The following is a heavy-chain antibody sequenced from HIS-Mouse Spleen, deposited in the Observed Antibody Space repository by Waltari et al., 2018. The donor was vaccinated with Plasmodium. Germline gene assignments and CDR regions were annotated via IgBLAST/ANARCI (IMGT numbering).Heavy chain of an antibody. Sequence: EVQLVESGGGLVQPGGSLRLSCAASGFTFRSYWMSWVRQAPGKGLEGGANIKQDGSEKYYVDAVKRRCTISRDNAKNSLYLKMNSLRAEDTAVYYCASSWYWYFDLWGRGTLVTVSS. CDR2: IKQDGSEK. CDR3: ASSWYWYFDL. V-gene: IGHV3-7*01. J-gene: IGHJ2*01. D-gene: IGHD6-13*01. CDR1: GFTFRSYW.